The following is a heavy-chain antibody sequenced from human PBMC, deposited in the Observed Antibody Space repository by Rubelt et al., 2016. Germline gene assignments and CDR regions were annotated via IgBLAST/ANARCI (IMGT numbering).Heavy chain of an antibody. D-gene: IGHD1-7*01. J-gene: IGHJ6*02. Sequence: EVQLVESGGGLVQPGGSLRLSCAASGFTFTNYWTHWVRQAPGKGLVWISRISTDVRSTSYADSVKGRFTISRGNAKNTLYLQMNSLRAEDTAVYYCARVRELQDYYYGMDVWGQGTTVTVSS. CDR3: ARVRELQDYYYGMDV. CDR2: ISTDVRST. V-gene: IGHV3-74*01. CDR1: GFTFTNYW.